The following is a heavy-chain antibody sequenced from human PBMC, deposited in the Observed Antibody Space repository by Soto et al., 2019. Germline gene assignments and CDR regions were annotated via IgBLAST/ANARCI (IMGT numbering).Heavy chain of an antibody. V-gene: IGHV1-69*12. D-gene: IGHD5-18*01. CDR1: GGTFRSYA. J-gene: IGHJ4*02. Sequence: QVQLVQSGAEVKKPGSSVKVSCKASGGTFRSYAISWVRQAPGQGLEWMGGIIPIFGTANYAQKYQGRVTFTADESTITAYMELSSLRFEDTAVYYCARVAEYSYGAYYFDYWGQGTLVTVSS. CDR3: ARVAEYSYGAYYFDY. CDR2: IIPIFGTA.